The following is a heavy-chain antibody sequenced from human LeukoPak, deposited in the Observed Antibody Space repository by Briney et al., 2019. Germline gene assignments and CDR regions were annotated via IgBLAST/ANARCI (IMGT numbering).Heavy chain of an antibody. CDR3: VRGGGGHYYDY. J-gene: IGHJ4*02. V-gene: IGHV3-21*01. CDR2: ITSRSSSI. D-gene: IGHD2-15*01. Sequence: GGSLRLSCAASGFTFSIYSMNWVRQAPGKGLEWVSSITSRSSSIDYADSVKGRFTISRDNAKYSLYLQMNSLRAEGTAVYYCVRGGGGHYYDYWGQGTLVTVSS. CDR1: GFTFSIYS.